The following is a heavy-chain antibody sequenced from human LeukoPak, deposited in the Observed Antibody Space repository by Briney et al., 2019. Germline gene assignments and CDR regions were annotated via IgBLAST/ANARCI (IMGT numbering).Heavy chain of an antibody. D-gene: IGHD5-12*01. CDR1: GFNFNKYS. Sequence: GGSLRLSCSASGFNFNKYSMNWVRQAPGKGLEWVSSIRNSSTYNYYAQSVKGRFTISRDNTKKSLYLRMDRLRVEDTAVYYCARGYTDYDYPFDSWGQGTLVTVSS. J-gene: IGHJ4*02. CDR2: IRNSSTYN. V-gene: IGHV3-21*04. CDR3: ARGYTDYDYPFDS.